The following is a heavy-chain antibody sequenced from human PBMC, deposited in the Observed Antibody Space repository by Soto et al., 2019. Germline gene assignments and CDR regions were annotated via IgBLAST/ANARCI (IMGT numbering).Heavy chain of an antibody. V-gene: IGHV2-5*02. CDR2: IYWDDDK. CDR3: AHRVLRTVFGLVTTTAIYFDF. J-gene: IGHJ4*02. Sequence: QITLNESGPTPVKPRQTLTLTCTFSGFSLTTSGVGVGWIRQSPGKAPEWLALIYWDDDKRYSPSLKSRLTITKDTSKNQVVVTMAVLDPADTATSYCAHRVLRTVFGLVTTTAIYFDFWGQGTPVAVSS. D-gene: IGHD3-3*01. CDR1: GFSLTTSGVG.